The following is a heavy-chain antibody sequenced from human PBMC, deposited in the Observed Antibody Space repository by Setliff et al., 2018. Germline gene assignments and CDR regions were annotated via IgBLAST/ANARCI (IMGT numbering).Heavy chain of an antibody. Sequence: LRLSCAASGFTFTNYWINWVRQAPGKGLEWVANIKQDESEKHYVGSVKGRFTISRDNARNSVYLQMNSLRAEDAAVYYCATSDVHSIGWFDYWGQGTLVTVSS. CDR3: ATSDVHSIGWFDY. V-gene: IGHV3-7*01. CDR1: GFTFTNYW. CDR2: IKQDESEK. D-gene: IGHD6-19*01. J-gene: IGHJ4*02.